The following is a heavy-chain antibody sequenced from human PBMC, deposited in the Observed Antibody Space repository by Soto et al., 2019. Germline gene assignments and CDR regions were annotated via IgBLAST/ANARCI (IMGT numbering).Heavy chain of an antibody. J-gene: IGHJ3*02. CDR1: GFTFSSYA. D-gene: IGHD6-6*01. CDR2: ISYDGSNK. V-gene: IGHV3-30-3*01. CDR3: ARDRSSSSSGFAAFDI. Sequence: PGGSLRLSCAASGFTFSSYAMHWVRQAPGKGLEWVAVISYDGSNKYYADSVKGRFTISRDNSKNTLYLQMNSLRAEDTAVYYCARDRSSSSSGFAAFDIWGQGTMVTVSS.